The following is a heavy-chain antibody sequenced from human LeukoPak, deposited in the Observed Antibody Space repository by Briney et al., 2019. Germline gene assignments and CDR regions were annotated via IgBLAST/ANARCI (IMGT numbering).Heavy chain of an antibody. V-gene: IGHV1-46*01. D-gene: IGHD1-26*01. CDR1: GGTFSDYA. CDR3: ARGGVGATTYVWFDP. Sequence: ASVKVSCKASGGTFSDYALNWVRQAPGQGLECMGIINPSGGSTSYAQKFQGRVTMTRDMSTSTVYMELSSLRSEDTAVYYCARGGVGATTYVWFDPWGQGTLVTVSS. J-gene: IGHJ5*02. CDR2: INPSGGST.